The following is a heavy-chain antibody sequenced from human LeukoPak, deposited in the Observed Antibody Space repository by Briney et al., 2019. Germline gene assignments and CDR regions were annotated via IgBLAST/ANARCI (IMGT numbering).Heavy chain of an antibody. D-gene: IGHD4-17*01. CDR3: ARDDYGDWYYFDY. J-gene: IGHJ4*02. Sequence: GGSLRLSCAASGFTFSSYSMNWVRQAPGKGLEWVSSISSSSSYIYYADSVKGRFTISRDNAKNSLYLQINSLRAEDTAVYYCARDDYGDWYYFDYWGQGTLVTVSS. CDR1: GFTFSSYS. V-gene: IGHV3-21*01. CDR2: ISSSSSYI.